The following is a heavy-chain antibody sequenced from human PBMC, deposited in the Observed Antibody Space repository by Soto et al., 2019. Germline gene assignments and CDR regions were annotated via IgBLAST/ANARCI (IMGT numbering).Heavy chain of an antibody. CDR3: AGRQTGLWIYY. J-gene: IGHJ4*02. CDR1: GFTFSSNY. D-gene: IGHD5-18*01. V-gene: IGHV3-53*01. CDR2: IYSGGST. Sequence: EVQLVESEGGLVQPGGSLKLSCGASGFTFSSNYMSWVRQAPGKGLEWVSVIYSGGSTYYADSVKGRFTISRDNSKNTLYLQMNSLRAEDTAVYYCAGRQTGLWIYYWGQGTLVTVSS.